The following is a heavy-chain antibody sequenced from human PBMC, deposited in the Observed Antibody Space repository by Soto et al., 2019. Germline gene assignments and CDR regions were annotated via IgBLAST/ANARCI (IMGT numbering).Heavy chain of an antibody. D-gene: IGHD2-21*01. Sequence: PGGSLRLSCAASGFTFSSDAMHWVRQAPGKGLEWVAVISYDGSNKYYADSVKGRFTISRDNSNNTLYLQMNSLRAEYTAVYYCARAMGICGIIDYRGDGPLFTVSS. CDR3: ARAMGICGIIDY. V-gene: IGHV3-30-3*01. CDR2: ISYDGSNK. CDR1: GFTFSSDA. J-gene: IGHJ4*01.